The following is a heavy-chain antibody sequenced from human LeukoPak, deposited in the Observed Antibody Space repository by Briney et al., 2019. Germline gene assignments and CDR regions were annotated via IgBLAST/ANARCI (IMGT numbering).Heavy chain of an antibody. CDR3: ARESYDFWSGYYTRWFDP. Sequence: ASVKVSCKASGYTFTSYGIGWVRQAPGQGLEWMGWISAYNGNTNYAQKLQGRVTMTTDTSTSTAYMELRSLRSDDTAVYYCARESYDFWSGYYTRWFDPWGQGTLVTVSS. D-gene: IGHD3-3*01. CDR2: ISAYNGNT. CDR1: GYTFTSYG. J-gene: IGHJ5*02. V-gene: IGHV1-18*01.